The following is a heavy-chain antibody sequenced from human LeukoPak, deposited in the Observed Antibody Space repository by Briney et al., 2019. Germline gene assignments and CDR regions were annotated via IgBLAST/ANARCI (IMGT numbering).Heavy chain of an antibody. Sequence: KSGGSLRLFCAASGFTFSNAWMSWVRQAPGKGLEWVGRIKKKTDGEKTDYAAPVKGRLTISRDDSKNTLYLEMNSLKSDDTAVYYCAAGTGTSDFDYWGQGTLVTVSS. CDR1: GFTFSNAW. CDR3: AAGTGTSDFDY. J-gene: IGHJ4*02. D-gene: IGHD1-1*01. V-gene: IGHV3-15*01. CDR2: IKKKTDGEKT.